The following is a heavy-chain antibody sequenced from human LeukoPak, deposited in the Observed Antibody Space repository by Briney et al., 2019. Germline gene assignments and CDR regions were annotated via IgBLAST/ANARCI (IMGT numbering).Heavy chain of an antibody. D-gene: IGHD2-2*02. Sequence: ASVKVSCKASGYTFTSYGISWVRQAPGQGLEWMGWISAYNGNTNYAQKLQGRVTMTTDTSTSKAYMELRSLRSDDTAVYYCARDLVYCSSTSCHNIDYWGQGTLLTVSS. CDR1: GYTFTSYG. CDR3: ARDLVYCSSTSCHNIDY. J-gene: IGHJ4*02. CDR2: ISAYNGNT. V-gene: IGHV1-18*01.